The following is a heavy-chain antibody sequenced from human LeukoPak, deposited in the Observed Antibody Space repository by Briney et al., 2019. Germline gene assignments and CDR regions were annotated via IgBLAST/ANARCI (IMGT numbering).Heavy chain of an antibody. Sequence: SETLSLTCTVSGGSISSYFCSWIRQPAGKGLEWIGRIHTSGSTNYNSSLKSRVTMSVDTSKNQFSLKLSSVTAADTAVYYCARDRITMVRGVTYYYYGMDVWGQGTTVTVSS. CDR3: ARDRITMVRGVTYYYYGMDV. D-gene: IGHD3-10*01. CDR1: GGSISSYF. V-gene: IGHV4-4*07. J-gene: IGHJ6*02. CDR2: IHTSGST.